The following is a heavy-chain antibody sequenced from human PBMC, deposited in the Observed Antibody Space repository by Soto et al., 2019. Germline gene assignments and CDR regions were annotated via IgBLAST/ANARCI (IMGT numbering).Heavy chain of an antibody. D-gene: IGHD3-3*01. Sequence: EVQLLESGGDLVQPGGSLRLSCVASGFTFSDYVMSWVRQVPGKGLEWVSSISDGGERTGYRDSVRGRFTISRDNARFTLHLQMNSLRVDDTAIYFCARDRSTDFGLDVWGQGTTVTVSS. J-gene: IGHJ6*02. CDR3: ARDRSTDFGLDV. CDR2: ISDGGERT. CDR1: GFTFSDYV. V-gene: IGHV3-23*01.